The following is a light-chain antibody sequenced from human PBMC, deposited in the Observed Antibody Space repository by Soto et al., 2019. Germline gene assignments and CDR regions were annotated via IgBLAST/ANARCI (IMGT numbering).Light chain of an antibody. V-gene: IGKV3D-15*01. CDR3: QQYNNWPPIT. J-gene: IGKJ5*01. Sequence: EIVMTQSPATLSVSPGERATLSCRASQSVSSNLAWYQQKLGQAPRLLIYDASTRATGVPARFSGSGSGTEFTLTISSLQSEDFAVYYCQQYNNWPPITFGQGTRLEIK. CDR1: QSVSSN. CDR2: DAS.